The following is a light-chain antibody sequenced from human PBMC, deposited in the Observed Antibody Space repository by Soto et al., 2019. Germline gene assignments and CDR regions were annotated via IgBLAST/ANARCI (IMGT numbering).Light chain of an antibody. V-gene: IGKV3-15*01. J-gene: IGKJ1*01. CDR2: RAS. CDR1: QSISNN. CDR3: QHYNNWPQWT. Sequence: IVMTQSPATLSGSPGERATLSCRASQSISNNLAWYQQKPGQAPRLLIYRASTRATGIPVRFSGSGSGTDFTLTMRSLQSEDFAVYYCQHYNNWPQWTFGQGTKVEIK.